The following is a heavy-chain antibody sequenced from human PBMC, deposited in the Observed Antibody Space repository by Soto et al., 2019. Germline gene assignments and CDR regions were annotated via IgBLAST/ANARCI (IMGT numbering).Heavy chain of an antibody. CDR3: ARDWATTTRTTWDLSSDY. Sequence: QVQLVESGGGVVQPGRSLRLSCAASGFTFSNYNMHWVRQAPGKGLEWVAVISDDGSNKYYADSVKGRFTISRDNSKNTLYLQVNSLKSEDTAVYYCARDWATTTRTTWDLSSDYWGQGTLVTVSS. CDR1: GFTFSNYN. D-gene: IGHD4-4*01. CDR2: ISDDGSNK. V-gene: IGHV3-30-3*01. J-gene: IGHJ4*02.